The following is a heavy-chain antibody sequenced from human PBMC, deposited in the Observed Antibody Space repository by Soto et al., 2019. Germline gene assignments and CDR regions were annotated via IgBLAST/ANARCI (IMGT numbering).Heavy chain of an antibody. D-gene: IGHD6-13*01. V-gene: IGHV1-69*06. CDR2: IIPIFGTA. Sequence: QVQLVQSGAEVKKPGSSVKVSCKASGGTFSSYAISWVRQAPGQGLEWMGGIIPIFGTANYAQKFQGRVTITAYKSTSTAYMELSSLRSEDTAVYYCARDQFSSSSWYYYGMDGWGQGTTVTASS. CDR3: ARDQFSSSSWYYYGMDG. J-gene: IGHJ6*02. CDR1: GGTFSSYA.